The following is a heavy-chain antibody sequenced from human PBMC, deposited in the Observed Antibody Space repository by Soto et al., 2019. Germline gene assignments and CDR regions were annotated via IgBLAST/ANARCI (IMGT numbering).Heavy chain of an antibody. Sequence: EVQLVESGGGLVQPGGSLKLSCAASGFTFSGSAMHWVRQASGKGLEWVGRIRSKANSYATAYAASLKGRFTTSRDDSKNTWYLQMNSLKTEDTAVYYCTSQDRKPYYYGMDVWGQGTTVTVSS. CDR2: IRSKANSYAT. CDR1: GFTFSGSA. J-gene: IGHJ6*02. CDR3: TSQDRKPYYYGMDV. V-gene: IGHV3-73*02.